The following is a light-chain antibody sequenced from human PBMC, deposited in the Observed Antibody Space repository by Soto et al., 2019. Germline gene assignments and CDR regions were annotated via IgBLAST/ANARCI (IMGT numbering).Light chain of an antibody. V-gene: IGKV3D-20*01. CDR3: QQYGSSPYT. CDR2: DAS. J-gene: IGKJ2*01. CDR1: KSVSSSY. Sequence: EIVLTQSPATLSLSPGERATLSCGASKSVSSSYLTWYQQKPGLAPRLLIYDASSRATGIPDRLSGSGSGTDFTLTISRLEPEDFAVYYCQQYGSSPYTFGQGTKLEIK.